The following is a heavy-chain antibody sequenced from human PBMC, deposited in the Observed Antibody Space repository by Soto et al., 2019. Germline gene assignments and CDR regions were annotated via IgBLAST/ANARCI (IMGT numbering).Heavy chain of an antibody. CDR1: GYTLTELS. Sequence: ASVKVSCNVSGYTLTELSMHWVRQAPGKELEWMGGFDPEDGETIYAQKFQGRVTMTEDTSTDTAYMELSSLRSEDTAVYYCATDRPPTIQLWAGDYYYGMDVWGQGTTVTVSS. V-gene: IGHV1-24*01. CDR2: FDPEDGET. J-gene: IGHJ6*02. D-gene: IGHD5-18*01. CDR3: ATDRPPTIQLWAGDYYYGMDV.